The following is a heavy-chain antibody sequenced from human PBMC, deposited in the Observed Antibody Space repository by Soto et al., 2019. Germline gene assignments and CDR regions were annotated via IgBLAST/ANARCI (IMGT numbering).Heavy chain of an antibody. Sequence: GGSLRLSCTASRFTFSMYWMPWVRKVPGKGPEWVSWIRDDGSRADYADSVRGRFTISRDNAKNTLYMALHVLRADEKAVSCRTRGPRASSVGAGACWSQGTPVTGSS. CDR1: RFTFSMYW. CDR3: TRGPRASSVGAGAC. D-gene: IGHD1-26*01. V-gene: IGHV3-74*01. J-gene: IGHJ4*02. CDR2: IRDDGSRA.